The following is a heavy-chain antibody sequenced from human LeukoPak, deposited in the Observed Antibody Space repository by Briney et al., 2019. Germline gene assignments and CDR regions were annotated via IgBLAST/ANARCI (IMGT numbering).Heavy chain of an antibody. CDR3: ARGDDSSGWLFDY. CDR1: GYTFTGYY. D-gene: IGHD6-19*01. J-gene: IGHJ4*02. Sequence: ASVKVSCKASGYTFTGYYMHWVRQAPGQGLEWMGWINPNSGGTNYAQKFQGKVTMTRDASISTAYMELSRLRSDDTAVYYCARGDDSSGWLFDYWGQGTLVTVSS. CDR2: INPNSGGT. V-gene: IGHV1-2*02.